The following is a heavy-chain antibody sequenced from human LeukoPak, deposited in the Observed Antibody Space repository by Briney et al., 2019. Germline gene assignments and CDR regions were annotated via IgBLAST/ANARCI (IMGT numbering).Heavy chain of an antibody. CDR1: GFTFSSYA. CDR2: ISYDGSNK. V-gene: IGHV3-30-3*01. CDR3: ARDPHYGDYVGVPNFDY. Sequence: QAGGSLRLSCAASGFTFSSYAMHWVRQAPGKGLEWVAVISYDGSNKYYADSVKGRFTISRDNSKNTLYLQMNSLRAEDTAVYYCARDPHYGDYVGVPNFDYWGQGTLVTVPS. J-gene: IGHJ4*02. D-gene: IGHD4-17*01.